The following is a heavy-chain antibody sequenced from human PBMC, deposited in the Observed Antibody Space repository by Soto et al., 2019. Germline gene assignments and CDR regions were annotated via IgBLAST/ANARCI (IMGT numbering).Heavy chain of an antibody. D-gene: IGHD6-13*01. CDR3: ARDVELVRYYYYYGMDV. V-gene: IGHV6-1*01. J-gene: IGHJ6*02. Sequence: PSQTLSLTCAISGDSVSSNSAAWNWIRQSPSRGLEWLGRTYYRSKWYNDYAVSVKSRITINPDTSKNQFSLQLNSVTPEDTAVYYCARDVELVRYYYYYGMDVWGQGTTVTVSS. CDR1: GDSVSSNSAA. CDR2: TYYRSKWYN.